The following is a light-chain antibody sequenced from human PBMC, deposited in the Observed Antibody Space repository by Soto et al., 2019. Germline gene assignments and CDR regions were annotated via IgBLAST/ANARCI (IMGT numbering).Light chain of an antibody. J-gene: IGKJ1*01. V-gene: IGKV3-20*01. Sequence: EIVLTQSPGTLSLSPGERATLSCRASQSVSSNYLAWYQQKPGQAPRLLIYGASTRATGTADRFSGSGSGTDFTLTISRLEPEDFAVYYCQHYCSSPWTFGQGTKVESK. CDR1: QSVSSNY. CDR2: GAS. CDR3: QHYCSSPWT.